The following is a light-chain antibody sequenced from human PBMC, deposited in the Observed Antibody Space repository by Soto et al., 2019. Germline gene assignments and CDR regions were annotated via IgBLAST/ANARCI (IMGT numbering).Light chain of an antibody. J-gene: IGKJ4*01. CDR3: HQRSKWLT. Sequence: EIVLTQSPATLSLSPGERATLSCRASESVSSYLAWYQQKPGQAPRLLISDASYRATGIPARFSGSGSGTDYTLTISSLGPEDFAVYYCHQRSKWLTFGGGTKVEIK. V-gene: IGKV3-11*01. CDR2: DAS. CDR1: ESVSSY.